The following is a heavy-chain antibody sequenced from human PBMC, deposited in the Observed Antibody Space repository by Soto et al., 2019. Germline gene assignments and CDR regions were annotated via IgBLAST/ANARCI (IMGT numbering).Heavy chain of an antibody. J-gene: IGHJ6*02. CDR2: ISYDGSTK. D-gene: IGHD5-18*01. Sequence: QVQLVESGGGVVQPGKSLRLSCAASGFTFSGYGMHWVRQAPGKGLEWVAVISYDGSTKYYADSVKGRFTISRDNSKNTLYQQMNSLRAEDTAVYYCAKVEIQLWTEYFYGMDVWGQGTTVTVSS. CDR3: AKVEIQLWTEYFYGMDV. CDR1: GFTFSGYG. V-gene: IGHV3-30*18.